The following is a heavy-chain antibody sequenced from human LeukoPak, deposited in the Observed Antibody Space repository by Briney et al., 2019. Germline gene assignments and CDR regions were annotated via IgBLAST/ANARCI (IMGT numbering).Heavy chain of an antibody. CDR3: ARAGRGTSSRALDY. J-gene: IGHJ4*02. CDR2: INDSGST. D-gene: IGHD1-1*01. V-gene: IGHV4-34*01. Sequence: PSETLSLTCAISGGSLTDYYWSWIRQPPGKGLEGIGDINDSGSTNSSPSLKSRVVISLDTSKSQLSLKLSPVTAADTATYFCARAGRGTSSRALDYWGQGTLVTVSS. CDR1: GGSLTDYY.